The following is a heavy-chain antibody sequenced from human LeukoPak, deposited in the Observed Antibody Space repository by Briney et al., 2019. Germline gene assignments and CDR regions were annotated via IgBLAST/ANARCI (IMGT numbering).Heavy chain of an antibody. J-gene: IGHJ4*02. CDR2: ITTSGSYM. CDR1: GFTFSSYS. V-gene: IGHV3-21*01. Sequence: GGSLRLSCAASGFTFSSYSMNWVRQAPGKGLEWVSSITTSGSYMYYGDSLKGRFTISRDNAKNSLFLQMNSLRAEDTAVYYCARADSYVVVVAATGYFDYWGQGTLVTVSS. D-gene: IGHD2-15*01. CDR3: ARADSYVVVVAATGYFDY.